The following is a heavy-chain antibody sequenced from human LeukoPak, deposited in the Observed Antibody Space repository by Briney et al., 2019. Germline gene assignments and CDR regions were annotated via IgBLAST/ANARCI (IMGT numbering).Heavy chain of an antibody. J-gene: IGHJ4*02. V-gene: IGHV4-61*02. Sequence: SETLSLTCTVSGGSISSGSYYWSWIRQPAGKGLEWIGRIYTSGSTNYNPSLKGRVTISVDTSKNQFSLKLSSVTAADTAVYYCARESMVRGVIKGAFDYWGQGTLVTVSS. CDR1: GGSISSGSYY. D-gene: IGHD3-10*01. CDR3: ARESMVRGVIKGAFDY. CDR2: IYTSGST.